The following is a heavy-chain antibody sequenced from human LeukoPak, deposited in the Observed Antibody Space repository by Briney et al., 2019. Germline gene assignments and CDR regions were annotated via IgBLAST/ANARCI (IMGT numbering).Heavy chain of an antibody. D-gene: IGHD3-22*01. CDR2: INPSGGST. CDR1: GYTFTSYY. V-gene: IGHV1-46*01. Sequence: ASVKVSCKASGYTFTSYYMHWVRQAPGQGLEWMGIINPSGGSTSYVQKFQGRVTMTRDTSTSTVYMELSSLRSEDTAVYYCTKSLGGYYAFDYWGQGTLVTVSS. CDR3: TKSLGGYYAFDY. J-gene: IGHJ4*02.